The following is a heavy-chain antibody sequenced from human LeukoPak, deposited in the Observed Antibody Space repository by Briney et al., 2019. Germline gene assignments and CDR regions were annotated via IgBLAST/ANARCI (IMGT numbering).Heavy chain of an antibody. Sequence: ASVKVSCKASGYSFTSYDINWVRQAPGQGPEWMGWMNPNSGNSGFAQKFRGRVTMTRNPSMNTAYMELSSLGSEDTANYFCARVTRYYYGLDVWGQGTTVTVS. CDR1: GYSFTSYD. V-gene: IGHV1-8*01. CDR2: MNPNSGNS. J-gene: IGHJ6*02. CDR3: ARVTRYYYGLDV.